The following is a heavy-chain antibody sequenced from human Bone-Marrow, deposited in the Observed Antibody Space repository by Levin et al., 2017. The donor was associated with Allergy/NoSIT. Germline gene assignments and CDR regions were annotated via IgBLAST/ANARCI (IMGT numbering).Heavy chain of an antibody. CDR2: ISDSSSSI. J-gene: IGHJ6*02. V-gene: IGHV3-48*02. CDR1: GFTFSNSS. Sequence: GGSLRLSCAAYGFTFSNSSMNWVRQAPGKGLEWVSYISDSSSSIFYADSVKGRFTISRDNAKNSLFLQMNSLRDEDTAVYYCARDCPHLSYSSTWYYYYGMDVWGQGTTVTVSS. CDR3: ARDCPHLSYSSTWYYYYGMDV. D-gene: IGHD6-13*01.